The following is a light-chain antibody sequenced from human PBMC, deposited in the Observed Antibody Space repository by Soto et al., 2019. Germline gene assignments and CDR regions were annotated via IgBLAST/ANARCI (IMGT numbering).Light chain of an antibody. V-gene: IGLV2-18*01. J-gene: IGLJ1*01. CDR2: EVS. Sequence: QSVLTQPASVSGSPGQSITISCTGTSSDVGYYNRVSWYQQPPGTAPKLLIYEVSNRPSGVPDRFSGSKSGNTASLTISGLQAEDEADYYCSLYTSSTFYVFGTGTKVTVL. CDR1: SSDVGYYNR. CDR3: SLYTSSTFYV.